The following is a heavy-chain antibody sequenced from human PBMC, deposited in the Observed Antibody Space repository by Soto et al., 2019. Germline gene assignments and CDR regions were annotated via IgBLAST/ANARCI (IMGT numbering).Heavy chain of an antibody. J-gene: IGHJ4*02. CDR3: ATALWCRSTSCTLDY. CDR1: GGTFGSYA. Sequence: QVQLVQSGAEVKKPGSSVKVSCKASGGTFGSYAFSWVRQAPGQGLEWTGGIIPVSGAAHYAQKFQGRVTITADESTSPAYMELSSLSSQDTAVYYCATALWCRSTSCTLDYWGQGTRVIVSS. D-gene: IGHD2-2*01. V-gene: IGHV1-69*01. CDR2: IIPVSGAA.